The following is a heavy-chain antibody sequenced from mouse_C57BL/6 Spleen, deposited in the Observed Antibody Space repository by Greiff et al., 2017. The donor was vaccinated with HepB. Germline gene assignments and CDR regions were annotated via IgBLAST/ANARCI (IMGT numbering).Heavy chain of an antibody. CDR3: ARHLSYGSSYRYFDV. Sequence: EVMLVESGGDLVKPGGSLKLSCAASGFTFSSYGMSWVRQTPDKRLEWVATISSGGSYTYYPDSVKGRFTISRDNAKNTLYLQMSSLKSEDTAMYYCARHLSYGSSYRYFDVWGTGTTVTVSS. V-gene: IGHV5-6*02. CDR1: GFTFSSYG. D-gene: IGHD1-1*01. CDR2: ISSGGSYT. J-gene: IGHJ1*03.